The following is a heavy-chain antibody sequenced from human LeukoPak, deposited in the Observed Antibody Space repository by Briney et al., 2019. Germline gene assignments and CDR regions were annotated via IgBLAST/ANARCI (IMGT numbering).Heavy chain of an antibody. J-gene: IGHJ4*02. CDR3: AAKWLLRRY. CDR1: GFTFSVQY. V-gene: IGHV3-66*01. Sequence: PGGSLRLSCAASGFTFSVQYMAWVRQAPGKGLEWVSVIYSGGDTYYTDSVKGRFTSARDNSKNTLYLQMNSLRAEDTAVYFCAAKWLLRRYWGQGTLVTVSS. CDR2: IYSGGDT. D-gene: IGHD3-22*01.